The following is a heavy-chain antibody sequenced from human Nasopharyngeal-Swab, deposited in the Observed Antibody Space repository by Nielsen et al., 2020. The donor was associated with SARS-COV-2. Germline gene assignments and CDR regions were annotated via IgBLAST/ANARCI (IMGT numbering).Heavy chain of an antibody. CDR3: AKDSYSSSWGPHWYFDL. D-gene: IGHD6-13*01. Sequence: SLKISCAASGFTFDDYAMHWVRQAPGKGLEWVSGISWNSGSIGYADPVKGRFTISRDNAKNSLYLQMNSLRAEDTALYYCAKDSYSSSWGPHWYFDLWGRGTLVTVSS. CDR2: ISWNSGSI. CDR1: GFTFDDYA. V-gene: IGHV3-9*01. J-gene: IGHJ2*01.